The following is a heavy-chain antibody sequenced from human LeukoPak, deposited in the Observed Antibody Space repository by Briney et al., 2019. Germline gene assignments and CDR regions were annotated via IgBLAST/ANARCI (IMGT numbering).Heavy chain of an antibody. V-gene: IGHV3-30*02. J-gene: IGHJ4*02. CDR2: IRYDGSNK. CDR3: AKARPSIVVVPAASFDY. D-gene: IGHD2-2*01. Sequence: RGSLRLSCAASGFTFSSYGMHWVRQAPGKGLEWVAFIRYDGSNKYYADSVKGRFTISRDNSKNTLYLQMNSLRAEDTAVYYCAKARPSIVVVPAASFDYWGQGTLVTVSS. CDR1: GFTFSSYG.